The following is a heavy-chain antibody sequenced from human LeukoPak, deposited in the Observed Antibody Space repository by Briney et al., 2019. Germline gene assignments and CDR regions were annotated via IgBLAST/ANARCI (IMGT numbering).Heavy chain of an antibody. CDR1: GFTFSSYA. Sequence: GGFLRLSCAASGFTFSSYAMSWVRQAPGKGLEWVSAISGSGGSTYYADSVKGRFTISRDNSKNTLYLQMNSLRAEDTAVYYCAKMDYDSSGYYYYFDYWGQGTLVTVSS. CDR2: ISGSGGST. V-gene: IGHV3-23*01. CDR3: AKMDYDSSGYYYYFDY. D-gene: IGHD3-22*01. J-gene: IGHJ4*02.